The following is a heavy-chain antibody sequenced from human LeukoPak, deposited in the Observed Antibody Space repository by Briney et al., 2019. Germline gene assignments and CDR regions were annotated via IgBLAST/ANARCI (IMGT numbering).Heavy chain of an antibody. V-gene: IGHV3-30*18. CDR3: AKDLRLWLQTDDAFDI. D-gene: IGHD5-18*01. CDR1: GFTFSSYG. Sequence: PGRSLRLSCAASGFTFSSYGMHWVRQAPGKGLEWVAVISYDGSNKQYADSVKGRLTISRENSKNTLYLQMNRLRAEDTAVYYCAKDLRLWLQTDDAFDIWGQGTMVTVSS. J-gene: IGHJ3*02. CDR2: ISYDGSNK.